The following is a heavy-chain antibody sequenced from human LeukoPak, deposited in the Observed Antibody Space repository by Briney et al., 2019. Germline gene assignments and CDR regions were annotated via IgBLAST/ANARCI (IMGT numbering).Heavy chain of an antibody. CDR1: GGSISNYY. D-gene: IGHD6-19*01. CDR2: ISYSGST. J-gene: IGHJ4*02. Sequence: SETLSLTCTVSGGSISNYYWSWIRQPPGKGLEWIGYISYSGSTNYNPSLKSRVTISVDTSKNRFSLKLSSVTAADTAVYYCARGKDSSGWWGQGTLVTVSS. CDR3: ARGKDSSGW. V-gene: IGHV4-59*01.